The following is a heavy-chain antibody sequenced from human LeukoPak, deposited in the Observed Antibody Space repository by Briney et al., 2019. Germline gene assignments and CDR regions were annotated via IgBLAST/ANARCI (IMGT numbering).Heavy chain of an antibody. CDR2: IYYSGST. CDR3: ARGGYSSSSPYFDY. J-gene: IGHJ4*02. D-gene: IGHD6-6*01. V-gene: IGHV4-59*01. CDR1: GGSISSYY. Sequence: SETLSLTCTVSGGSISSYYWSWIRQPPGKGLEWIGYIYYSGSTNYNPSLKSRVTISVDTSKNQLSLKLSSVTAADTAVYYCARGGYSSSSPYFDYWGQGTLVTVSS.